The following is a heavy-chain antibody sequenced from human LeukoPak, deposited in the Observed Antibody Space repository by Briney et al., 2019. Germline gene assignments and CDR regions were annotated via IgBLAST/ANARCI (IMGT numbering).Heavy chain of an antibody. CDR3: ARQPVVPVIVISWFDL. D-gene: IGHD3-16*02. Sequence: SETLSLTCTVSGGSISSSSYYWGWIRQPPGKGLEWIGRIYYSGSTYYNPSHKSRVTISVDTSKNQFSLKLSSVTAADTAVYYCARQPVVPVIVISWFDLWGQGTLVTVSS. J-gene: IGHJ5*02. CDR2: IYYSGST. CDR1: GGSISSSSYY. V-gene: IGHV4-39*01.